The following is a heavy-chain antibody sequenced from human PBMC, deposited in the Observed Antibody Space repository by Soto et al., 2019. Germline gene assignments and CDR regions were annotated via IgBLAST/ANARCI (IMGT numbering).Heavy chain of an antibody. CDR2: ISYDGSNK. CDR3: AKGSTAMTYFDY. D-gene: IGHD5-18*01. Sequence: GSLRLSCAASGFTFSSYAMHWVRQAPGKGLEWVAVISYDGSNKYYADSVKGRFTISRDNSKNTLYLQMNSLRAEDTAVYYCAKGSTAMTYFDYWGQGTLVTVSS. J-gene: IGHJ4*02. V-gene: IGHV3-30-3*01. CDR1: GFTFSSYA.